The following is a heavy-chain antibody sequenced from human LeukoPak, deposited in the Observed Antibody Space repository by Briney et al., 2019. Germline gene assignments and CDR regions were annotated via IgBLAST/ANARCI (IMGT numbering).Heavy chain of an antibody. Sequence: GESRQISGQGSGSIFTTYWIGGVRQLPGKGLEWMGIIYPGDSHTRYSPSFQGQVTISADKSISTAYLQWSSLKASDTAMYYCARLTSGWWYWGQGTLVTVSS. D-gene: IGHD6-19*01. CDR2: IYPGDSHT. CDR3: ARLTSGWWY. J-gene: IGHJ4*02. CDR1: GSIFTTYW. V-gene: IGHV5-51*01.